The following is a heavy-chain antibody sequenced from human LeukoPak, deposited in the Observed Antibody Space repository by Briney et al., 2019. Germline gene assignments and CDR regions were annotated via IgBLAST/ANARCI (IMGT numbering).Heavy chain of an antibody. J-gene: IGHJ4*02. D-gene: IGHD1-1*01. V-gene: IGHV3-7*04. CDR2: IKQDGSEK. CDR1: GFTFSSHS. CDR3: ARGLTSF. Sequence: GGSLRLSCAASGFTFSSHSMNWVRQAPGKGLEWVANIKQDGSEKFYVDSVKGRFTISRDNAKDSLYLQMNSLRAGDTAVYYCARGLTSFWGQGTLVTVSS.